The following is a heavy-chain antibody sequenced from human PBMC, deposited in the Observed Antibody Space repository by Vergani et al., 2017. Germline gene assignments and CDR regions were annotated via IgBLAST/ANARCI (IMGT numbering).Heavy chain of an antibody. CDR2: IYTSGST. Sequence: QVQLQESGPGLVKPSQTLSLTCTVSGGSISSGSYYWSWIRQPAGKGLEWIGRIYTSGSTNYNPSLKSRVTISVDTSKNQFSLKLSSVTAADTAVYYCARNVWGSYRPRRYWYFDLWGRGTLVTVSS. V-gene: IGHV4-61*02. D-gene: IGHD3-16*02. CDR1: GGSISSGSYY. J-gene: IGHJ2*01. CDR3: ARNVWGSYRPRRYWYFDL.